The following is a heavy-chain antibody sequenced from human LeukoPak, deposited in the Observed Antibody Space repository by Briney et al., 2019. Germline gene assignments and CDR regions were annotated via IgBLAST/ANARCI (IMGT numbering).Heavy chain of an antibody. D-gene: IGHD3-10*01. Sequence: PPGGSLRLSCAASGFTFSSYGMHWVRQAPGKGLEWVAVISYDGSNKYYADSVKGRFTISRDNSKNTLHLQMNSLRPEDTAVYYCAKDRFGEYHPFDYWGQGTRVTVSS. CDR3: AKDRFGEYHPFDY. J-gene: IGHJ4*02. CDR2: ISYDGSNK. CDR1: GFTFSSYG. V-gene: IGHV3-30*18.